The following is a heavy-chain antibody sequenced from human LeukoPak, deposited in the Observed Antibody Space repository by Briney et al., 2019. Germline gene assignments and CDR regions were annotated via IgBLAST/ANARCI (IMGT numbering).Heavy chain of an antibody. V-gene: IGHV3-73*01. CDR2: IRSKANSYAT. D-gene: IGHD2-8*01. Sequence: PGGSLRLSCAASGFTFSGSAMHWVRQASGKGLEWVGRIRSKANSYATAYAASVKGRFTISRDDSKNTAYLQMNSLKTEDTAVYYCTRSLYCTNGVCYNPLHYYYYMDVWGKGTTVTVSS. J-gene: IGHJ6*03. CDR1: GFTFSGSA. CDR3: TRSLYCTNGVCYNPLHYYYYMDV.